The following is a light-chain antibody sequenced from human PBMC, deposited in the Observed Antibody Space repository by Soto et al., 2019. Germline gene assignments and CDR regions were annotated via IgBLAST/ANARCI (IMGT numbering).Light chain of an antibody. V-gene: IGKV1-39*01. CDR3: QQSHRLPWT. J-gene: IGKJ1*01. CDR2: STS. CDR1: QPITKY. Sequence: DIQMAQSPSSLSASVGDRVTITCRASQPITKYLNWYRHKPGQAPKLLIHSTSTLESGVSSRFSCSGSGTDFSLTVSSLQPEDFATFYCQQSHRLPWTFGQGTRVDI.